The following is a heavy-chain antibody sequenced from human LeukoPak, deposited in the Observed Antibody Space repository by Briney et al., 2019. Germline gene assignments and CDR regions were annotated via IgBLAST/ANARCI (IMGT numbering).Heavy chain of an antibody. Sequence: SETLSLACNVSGDSISGSDYYWGWIRQPPGKGLEWIANIFHTGSAYYNPSLKSRVTITVDTSTNQFSLDLRSVTDSDTAVYFCVRHAGGIILTWVQGRLVAVSS. CDR1: GDSISGSDYY. CDR2: IFHTGSA. V-gene: IGHV4-39*01. J-gene: IGHJ5*02. D-gene: IGHD2-8*02. CDR3: VRHAGGIILT.